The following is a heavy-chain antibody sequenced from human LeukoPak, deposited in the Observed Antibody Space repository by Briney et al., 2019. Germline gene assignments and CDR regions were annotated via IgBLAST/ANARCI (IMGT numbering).Heavy chain of an antibody. D-gene: IGHD5-24*01. CDR3: ARAPLVLQYRWWFDP. CDR1: GFTFSSYE. CDR2: ISSSGSTI. Sequence: PGGSLGLSCAASGFTFSSYEMNWVRQAPGKGLEWVSYISSSGSTIYYADSVKGRFTISRDNAKNSLYLQMNSLRVEDTAVYYCARAPLVLQYRWWFDPWGQGTLVTVSS. J-gene: IGHJ5*02. V-gene: IGHV3-48*03.